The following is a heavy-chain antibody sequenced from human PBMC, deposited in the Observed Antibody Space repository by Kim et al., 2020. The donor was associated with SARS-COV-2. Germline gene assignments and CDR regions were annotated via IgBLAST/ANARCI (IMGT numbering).Heavy chain of an antibody. V-gene: IGHV4-34*01. CDR3: ARGGCSGGSCYTHSNWFDP. J-gene: IGHJ5*02. CDR1: GGSFSGYY. Sequence: SETLSLTCAVYGGSFSGYYWSWIRQPPGKGLEWIGEINHSGSTNYNPSLKSRVTISVDTSKNQFSLKLSSVTAADTAVYYCARGGCSGGSCYTHSNWFDPWGQGTLVTVSS. D-gene: IGHD2-15*01. CDR2: INHSGST.